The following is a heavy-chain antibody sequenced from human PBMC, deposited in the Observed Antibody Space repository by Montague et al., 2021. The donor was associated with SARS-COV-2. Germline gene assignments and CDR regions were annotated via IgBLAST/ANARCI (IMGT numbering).Heavy chain of an antibody. CDR1: GGSISSYY. V-gene: IGHV4-59*01. CDR2: IYYSGST. J-gene: IGHJ3*02. CDR3: ARRGLGYCSGGSCPNAFDI. Sequence: SETLSLTCTVSGGSISSYYWSWIRQPPGKGLEWIGYIYYSGSTNYNPSLKSRVTISVDTSKNQFSPKLSSVTAADTAVYYCARRGLGYCSGGSCPNAFDIWGQGTMVTVSS. D-gene: IGHD2-15*01.